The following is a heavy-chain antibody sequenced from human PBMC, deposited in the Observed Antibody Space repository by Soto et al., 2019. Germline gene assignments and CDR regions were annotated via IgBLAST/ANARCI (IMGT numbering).Heavy chain of an antibody. CDR3: AKYADYGEHRDWLDP. J-gene: IGHJ5*02. V-gene: IGHV3-30*18. D-gene: IGHD4-17*01. CDR2: ISYNGNNK. CDR1: GFTFSNYG. Sequence: QVQLVDSGGGVVQPGRSLRLSCAASGFTFSNYGMHWVRQAPGKGLEWVAVISYNGNNKYYADSVQGRFTITRDNSKNTLYLQMNSLRPEDTAVYYCAKYADYGEHRDWLDPWGQGTLVTVSS.